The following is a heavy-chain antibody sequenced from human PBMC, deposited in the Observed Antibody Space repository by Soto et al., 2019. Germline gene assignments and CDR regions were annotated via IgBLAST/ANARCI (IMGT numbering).Heavy chain of an antibody. V-gene: IGHV3-30*19. CDR2: ISYDGSNK. D-gene: IGHD3-3*01. CDR1: GFIFSTYG. CDR3: AREYYDFWSGYYNWFDP. Sequence: GSLRLSCAASGFIFSTYGMHWVRQAPGKGLEWVAVISYDGSNKYYADSVKGRFTISRDNSKNTLYLQMNSLRAEDTAVYYCAREYYDFWSGYYNWFDPWGQGTLVTVSS. J-gene: IGHJ5*02.